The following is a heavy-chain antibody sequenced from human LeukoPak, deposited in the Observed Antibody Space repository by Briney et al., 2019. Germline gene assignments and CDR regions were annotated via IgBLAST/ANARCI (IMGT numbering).Heavy chain of an antibody. D-gene: IGHD3-22*01. J-gene: IGHJ4*02. CDR3: AKDPLGSGYGRHFDY. CDR1: GFTFSSYG. V-gene: IGHV3-30*18. CDR2: ISYDGSNK. Sequence: GRSLRLSCAASGFTFSSYGMHWVRQAPGKGLEWVAVISYDGSNKYYADSVKGRFTISRDNSKNTLYLQMNSLRAEDTAVYYCAKDPLGSGYGRHFDYWGQGTLVTVSS.